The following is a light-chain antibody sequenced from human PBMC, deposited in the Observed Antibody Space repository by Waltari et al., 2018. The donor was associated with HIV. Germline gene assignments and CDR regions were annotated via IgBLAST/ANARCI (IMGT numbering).Light chain of an antibody. J-gene: IGLJ2*01. CDR1: SSNIGRTS. Sequence: QSVLTQPPSASGTPGQRVTMSCSGSSSNIGRTSVNWYQQLPGPAPKLLNYSDNRRPCGVPDRVSGSKSGTSGSLAISGLQAEDEAVDYCAAWEDSLNGVVFGGGTKLTVL. CDR2: SDN. CDR3: AAWEDSLNGVV. V-gene: IGLV1-44*01.